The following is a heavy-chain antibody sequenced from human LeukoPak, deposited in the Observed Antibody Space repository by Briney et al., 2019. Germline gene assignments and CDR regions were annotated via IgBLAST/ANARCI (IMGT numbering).Heavy chain of an antibody. CDR1: GGSISTYY. V-gene: IGHV4-4*07. D-gene: IGHD1-26*01. CDR2: IYTTGST. Sequence: SETLSLTCTVSGGSISTYYWNWIRQPAGKGLEWIGRIYTTGSTTYNPPLKSRVTMSVDTSKNHFSLNLNSVTAADTAVYYCARGELRYYYYMDVWGKGTTVTVSS. CDR3: ARGELRYYYYMDV. J-gene: IGHJ6*03.